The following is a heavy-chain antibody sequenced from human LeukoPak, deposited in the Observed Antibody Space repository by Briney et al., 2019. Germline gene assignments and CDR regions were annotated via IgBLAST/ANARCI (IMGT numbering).Heavy chain of an antibody. D-gene: IGHD3-3*01. CDR1: GFTFRNYG. CDR3: AKATLMRYYDFWSGYVYYYGMDV. V-gene: IGHV3-30*18. J-gene: IGHJ6*02. Sequence: GGSLRLSCEASGFTFRNYGMHWVRQAPGKGLEWVAVISYDGSNKYYADSVKGRFTISRDNSKNTLYLQMNSLRAEDTAVYYCAKATLMRYYDFWSGYVYYYGMDVWGQGTTVTVSS. CDR2: ISYDGSNK.